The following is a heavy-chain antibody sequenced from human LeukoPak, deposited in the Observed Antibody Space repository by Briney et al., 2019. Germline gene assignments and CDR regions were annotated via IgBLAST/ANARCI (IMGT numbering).Heavy chain of an antibody. CDR1: ALSFDNAW. D-gene: IGHD3-22*01. V-gene: IGHV3-15*01. Sequence: GGCLRPSWAAAALSFDNAWTGWVRQAAGEGLEWVGCITIKTDSATPAYAAPVKGRFTITRDDSKNTLYLQMNSLKTEDTALYYCTTDPFPYYYNSSGSTDYYYYGMDVWGQGTTVTVSS. J-gene: IGHJ6*02. CDR3: TTDPFPYYYNSSGSTDYYYYGMDV. CDR2: ITIKTDSATP.